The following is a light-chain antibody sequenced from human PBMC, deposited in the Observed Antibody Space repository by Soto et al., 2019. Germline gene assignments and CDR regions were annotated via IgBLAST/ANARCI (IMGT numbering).Light chain of an antibody. CDR2: EVT. V-gene: IGLV2-8*01. CDR3: SSYGGTNNVV. Sequence: QSALTQPPSASGSPGQSVTISCTGTSSDVGGYKYVSWYQHHPGKAPKVVIYEVTKRPSGVPDRFSGSQSGNTDSLTVSGLQGEDEADYYCSSYGGTNNVVFGGGTKLTVL. CDR1: SSDVGGYKY. J-gene: IGLJ2*01.